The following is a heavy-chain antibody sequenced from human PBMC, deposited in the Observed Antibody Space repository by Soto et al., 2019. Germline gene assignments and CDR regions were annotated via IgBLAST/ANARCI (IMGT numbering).Heavy chain of an antibody. CDR1: GFTFSIYA. Sequence: GGSLRLSCAASGFTFSIYAMHLVRQAPGKGLEWVSAISGSGGSTYYADSVKGRFTISRDNSKNTLYLQMNSPTAEDTDVYYCAKYDGSGGSSHWYDHWGQGILVTVSS. CDR2: ISGSGGST. CDR3: AKYDGSGGSSHWYDH. V-gene: IGHV3-23*01. J-gene: IGHJ5*02. D-gene: IGHD2-15*01.